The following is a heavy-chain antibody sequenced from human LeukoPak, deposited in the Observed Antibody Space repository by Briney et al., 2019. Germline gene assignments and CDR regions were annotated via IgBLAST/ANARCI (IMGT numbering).Heavy chain of an antibody. Sequence: GGSLRLSCAASGFTFSSYAMSWVRQAPGKGLEWVSSITSSGAATYYADSVKGRFTISRDNSDNTLYLQMNSLRAEVTAVYYCAKDRPNYYGSNGHYYKLNGDCWGQGTLVTVSS. J-gene: IGHJ4*02. V-gene: IGHV3-23*01. CDR3: AKDRPNYYGSNGHYYKLNGDC. D-gene: IGHD3-22*01. CDR2: ITSSGAAT. CDR1: GFTFSSYA.